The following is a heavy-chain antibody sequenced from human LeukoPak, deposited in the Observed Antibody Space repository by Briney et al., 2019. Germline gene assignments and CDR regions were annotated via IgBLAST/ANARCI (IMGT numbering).Heavy chain of an antibody. CDR3: ARGVRDWFDP. CDR1: GFTVSNMY. CDR2: INSDGSST. Sequence: GGSLRLSCAASGFTVSNMYMTWVRQAPGKGLVWVSRINSDGSSTSYADSVKGRFTISRDNAKNTLYLQMNSLRAEDTAVYYCARGVRDWFDPWGQGTLVTVSS. V-gene: IGHV3-74*01. D-gene: IGHD3-10*01. J-gene: IGHJ5*02.